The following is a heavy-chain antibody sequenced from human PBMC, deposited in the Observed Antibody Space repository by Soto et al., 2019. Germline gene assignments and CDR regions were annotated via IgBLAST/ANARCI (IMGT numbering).Heavy chain of an antibody. Sequence: PGESLKISCKGSGYSFTSYWIVLVRQMPGKGLEWMGIIYPGDSDTRYRPSFQGQVTISADKPIRTAYLQWSSLKASHTHMYYCAGGGVRVVNTRSRDYYGMDVWGQGTTVTGSS. CDR2: IYPGDSDT. V-gene: IGHV5-51*01. J-gene: IGHJ6*02. CDR1: GYSFTSYW. CDR3: AGGGVRVVNTRSRDYYGMDV. D-gene: IGHD3-10*01.